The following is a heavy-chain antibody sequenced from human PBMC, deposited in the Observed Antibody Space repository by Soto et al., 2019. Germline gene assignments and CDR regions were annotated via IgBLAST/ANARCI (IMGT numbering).Heavy chain of an antibody. Sequence: QVQLVQSGAEVKKPGSSVKVSCKASGGNFSSYTISWVRQAPGQGLEWMGRIIPILGIANYAQKFQGRVTITADKSTSTAYMELSSLRSEDTAVYYCASPTTYGDLYYFDYWGQGTLVTVSS. V-gene: IGHV1-69*02. D-gene: IGHD4-17*01. CDR1: GGNFSSYT. J-gene: IGHJ4*02. CDR3: ASPTTYGDLYYFDY. CDR2: IIPILGIA.